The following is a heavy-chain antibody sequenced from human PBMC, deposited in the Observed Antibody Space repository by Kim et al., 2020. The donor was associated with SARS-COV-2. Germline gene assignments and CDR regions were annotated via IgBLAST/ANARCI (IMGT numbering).Heavy chain of an antibody. V-gene: IGHV1-69*13. Sequence: SVKVSCKASGGTFSSYAISWVRQAPGQGLEWMGGIIPIFGTANYAQKFQGRVTITADESTSTAYMELSSLRSEDTAVYYCARGDIVVVVAAPWGVVDYGMDVWGQGTTVTVSS. CDR1: GGTFSSYA. CDR2: IIPIFGTA. J-gene: IGHJ6*02. D-gene: IGHD2-15*01. CDR3: ARGDIVVVVAAPWGVVDYGMDV.